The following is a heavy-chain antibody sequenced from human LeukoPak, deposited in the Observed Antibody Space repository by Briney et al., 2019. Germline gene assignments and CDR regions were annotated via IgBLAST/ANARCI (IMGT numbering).Heavy chain of an antibody. J-gene: IGHJ4*02. Sequence: ASVKVSCKASGGTFGGYAINWVRQAPGQGLEWMGRIIPILGTANYAQKFQGRVTITADKSTSIAYMELSSLRSEDTAVYYCAREAPRAKTTDYWGQGTLVTVSS. V-gene: IGHV1-69*10. CDR3: AREAPRAKTTDY. CDR1: GGTFGGYA. D-gene: IGHD1-1*01. CDR2: IIPILGTA.